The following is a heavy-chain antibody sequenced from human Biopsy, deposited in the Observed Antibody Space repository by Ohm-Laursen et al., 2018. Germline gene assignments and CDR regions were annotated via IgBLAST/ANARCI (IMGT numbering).Heavy chain of an antibody. CDR2: IFYRGST. CDR1: GGSISNNHYY. D-gene: IGHD3-22*01. Sequence: TLTLTYTVSGGSISNNHYYWGWIRQPPGKGLEWIGSIFYRGSTHYKPSLKSRVNISVDTSKNQFSLMLNSVTAADTAVYYCARDYDTSGYYYVSWGQGTLVTVSS. V-gene: IGHV4-39*01. J-gene: IGHJ5*02. CDR3: ARDYDTSGYYYVS.